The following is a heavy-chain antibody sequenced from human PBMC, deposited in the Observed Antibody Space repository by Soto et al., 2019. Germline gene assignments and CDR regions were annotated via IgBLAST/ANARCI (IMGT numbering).Heavy chain of an antibody. Sequence: GGSLRHSCAASGFTFGSSDLAWVRQTAGEGLNYVSAITTGGSKFYADSVKGRFIISRDNSQNTLYLDMNSLRAEDTAVYYCATSHGGHWGQGTLVTVSS. CDR2: ITTGGSK. D-gene: IGHD3-10*01. CDR1: GFTFGSSD. J-gene: IGHJ4*02. CDR3: ATSHGGH. V-gene: IGHV3-23*01.